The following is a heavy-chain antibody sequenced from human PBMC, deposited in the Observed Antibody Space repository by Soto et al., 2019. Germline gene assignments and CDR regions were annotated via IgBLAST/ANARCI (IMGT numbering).Heavy chain of an antibody. D-gene: IGHD3-22*01. CDR1: GGSISSGGYC. V-gene: IGHV4-31*03. CDR2: IYYSGST. Sequence: SETLSLTCTVSGGSISSGGYCWSLIRQHPGKGLEWIGYIYYSGSTYYNPSLKSRVTISVDTSKNQFSLKLSSVTAADTAVYYCARAASMIVVVVDAFDIWGQGTMVTVSS. J-gene: IGHJ3*02. CDR3: ARAASMIVVVVDAFDI.